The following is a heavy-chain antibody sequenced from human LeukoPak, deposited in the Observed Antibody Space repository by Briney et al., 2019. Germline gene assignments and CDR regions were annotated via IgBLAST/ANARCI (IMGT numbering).Heavy chain of an antibody. V-gene: IGHV4-34*01. J-gene: IGHJ4*02. CDR2: INHSGST. D-gene: IGHD5-24*01. CDR1: GGSFSGYY. CDR3: ARGTKRRDGYNFYLGWHY. Sequence: SETLSLTCAVYGGSFSGYYWSWIRQPPGKGLEWIGEINHSGSTNYNPSLKSRVTISVDTSKNQFSLKLSSVTAADTAVYYCARGTKRRDGYNFYLGWHYWGQGTLVTVSS.